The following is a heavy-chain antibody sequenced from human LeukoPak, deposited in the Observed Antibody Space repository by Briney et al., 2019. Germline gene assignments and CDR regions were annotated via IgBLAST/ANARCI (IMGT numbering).Heavy chain of an antibody. CDR2: INTGNGNT. J-gene: IGHJ4*02. CDR3: ARVVRYSGGPLTDLLPYYFDY. CDR1: GYTFTSYA. V-gene: IGHV1-3*03. Sequence: GASVKVSCKASGYTFTSYAMRWVRQAPGQRLEWMGWINTGNGNTKYSQEFQGRVTITRDTSASTAYMELSSLRSDDMAVYYCARVVRYSGGPLTDLLPYYFDYWGQGTLVTVSS. D-gene: IGHD6-19*01.